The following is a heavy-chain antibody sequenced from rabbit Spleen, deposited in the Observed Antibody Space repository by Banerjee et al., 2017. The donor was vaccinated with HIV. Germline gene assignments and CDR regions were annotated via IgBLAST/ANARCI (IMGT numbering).Heavy chain of an antibody. V-gene: IGHV1S40*01. CDR3: ARDLASVVGWNFSL. CDR2: IYPGSSGTT. CDR1: GFSFSSTYY. D-gene: IGHD3-1*01. J-gene: IGHJ4*01. Sequence: QSLEESGGDLVKPGASLTLTCTASGFSFSSTYYMCWVRQPPGKGLEWIGCIYPGSSGTTYYASWAKGRFTISKTSSTTVTLQMTSLTAADTATYFCARDLASVVGWNFSLWGPGTLVTVS.